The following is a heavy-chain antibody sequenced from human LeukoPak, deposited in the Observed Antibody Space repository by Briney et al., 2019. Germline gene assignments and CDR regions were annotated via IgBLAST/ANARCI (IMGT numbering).Heavy chain of an antibody. CDR2: ISAYNGNT. Sequence: ASVKVSCKASGYTFTSYGISWVRQAPGQGLEWMGWISAYNGNTNYAQKLQGRVTMTTDTSTSTAYMELRSLRSDDTAVYYCARSRDDFWSGYYSHGMDVRGQGTTVTVSS. V-gene: IGHV1-18*01. CDR3: ARSRDDFWSGYYSHGMDV. D-gene: IGHD3-3*01. CDR1: GYTFTSYG. J-gene: IGHJ6*02.